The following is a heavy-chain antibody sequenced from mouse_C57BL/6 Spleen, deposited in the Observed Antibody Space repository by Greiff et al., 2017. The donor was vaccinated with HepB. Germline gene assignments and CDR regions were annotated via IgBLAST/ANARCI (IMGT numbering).Heavy chain of an antibody. Sequence: QVQLQQPGAELVKPGASVKLSCKASGYTFTSYWMQWVKQRPGQGLEWIGEIDPSDSYTNYNQKFKGKATLTVDTSSSTAYMQLSSLTSEDSAVYYCARRRYYGSSVYAMDYWGQGTSVTVSS. CDR2: IDPSDSYT. D-gene: IGHD1-1*01. V-gene: IGHV1-50*01. CDR1: GYTFTSYW. J-gene: IGHJ4*01. CDR3: ARRRYYGSSVYAMDY.